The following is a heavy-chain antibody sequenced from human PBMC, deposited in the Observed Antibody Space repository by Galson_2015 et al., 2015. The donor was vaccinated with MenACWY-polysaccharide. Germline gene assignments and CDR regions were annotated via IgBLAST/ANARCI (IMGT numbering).Heavy chain of an antibody. J-gene: IGHJ5*02. D-gene: IGHD3-22*01. V-gene: IGHV4-4*07. CDR3: ARVSSDYSGSYRWFDP. Sequence: KGLEWIGRLYPSGSTNYNPSLKSRVIMSVDTSKNSFSLKLSSVTAADTAVYYCARVSSDYSGSYRWFDPWGQGTLVTVSS. CDR2: LYPSGST.